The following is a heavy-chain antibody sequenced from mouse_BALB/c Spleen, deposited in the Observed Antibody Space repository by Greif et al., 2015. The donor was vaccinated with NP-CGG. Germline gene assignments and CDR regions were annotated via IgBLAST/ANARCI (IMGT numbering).Heavy chain of an antibody. V-gene: IGHV5-9-3*01. CDR3: ARRGSDYGNPYWYFDV. Sequence: EVQLVESGGGLVKPGGSLKLSCAASGFTFSSYAMSWVRQTPEKRLEWVATISSGGSYTYYPDSVKGRFTISRDNAKNTLYLQMSSLRSEDTAMYYCARRGSDYGNPYWYFDVWGAGTTVTVSS. D-gene: IGHD2-1*01. J-gene: IGHJ1*01. CDR1: GFTFSSYA. CDR2: ISSGGSYT.